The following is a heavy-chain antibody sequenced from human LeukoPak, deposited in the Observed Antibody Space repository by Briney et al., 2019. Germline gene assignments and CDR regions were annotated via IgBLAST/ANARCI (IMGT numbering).Heavy chain of an antibody. CDR1: GFTFSSYW. D-gene: IGHD3/OR15-3a*01. CDR3: ARQTGSGLFILP. CDR2: IKQDGSEK. J-gene: IGHJ4*02. V-gene: IGHV3-7*01. Sequence: PGGSLRLSCAAPGFTFSSYWMSWVRQAPGKGLEWVANIKQDGSEKYYVGSVKGRFTISRDNAKNSLYLQMNSLRAEDTAVYYCARQTGSGLFILPGGQGTLVTVSS.